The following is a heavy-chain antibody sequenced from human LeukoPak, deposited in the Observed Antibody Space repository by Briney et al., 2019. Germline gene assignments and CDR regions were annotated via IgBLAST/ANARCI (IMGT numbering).Heavy chain of an antibody. CDR2: INHSGST. V-gene: IGHV4-34*01. CDR3: ARGGRAVAGTSSYY. J-gene: IGHJ4*02. D-gene: IGHD6-19*01. Sequence: SETLSLTCAVYGESFSGYYWSWIRQPPGKGLEWVGEINHSGSTNYNPSLKSRVTISLDTSTSQFSLWMSSVTAADTAVYYCARGGRAVAGTSSYYWGQGNLVTVSS. CDR1: GESFSGYY.